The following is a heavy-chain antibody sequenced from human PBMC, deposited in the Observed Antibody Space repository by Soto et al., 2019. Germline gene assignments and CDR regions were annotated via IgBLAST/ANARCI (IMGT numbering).Heavy chain of an antibody. CDR1: GFTFSSYG. J-gene: IGHJ6*02. V-gene: IGHV3-33*08. CDR2: ISSGGKNT. Sequence: GGSLRLSCAASGFTFSSYGMHCVRQAPGEGLEWVAIISSGGKNTYYADSVKGRFTISRDNSRNTLNLQMNSLRAEDTAVYYCAKNGDFWSWGMDVWGQGTTVTVSS. CDR3: AKNGDFWSWGMDV. D-gene: IGHD3-3*01.